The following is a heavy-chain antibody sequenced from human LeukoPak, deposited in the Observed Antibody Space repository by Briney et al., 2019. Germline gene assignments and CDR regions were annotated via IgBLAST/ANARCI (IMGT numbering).Heavy chain of an antibody. CDR3: ARDPIAAAAPGAFDI. CDR1: GFTFSSYN. CDR2: ISDSSTTI. D-gene: IGHD6-13*01. Sequence: GGSLRLSCAASGFTFSSYNMNWVRQAPGKGLEWVSYISDSSTTIYYADSVKGRFTISRDNAKNSLFLQMNSLRAEDTAVYYCARDPIAAAAPGAFDIWGQGTMVTVSS. V-gene: IGHV3-48*01. J-gene: IGHJ3*02.